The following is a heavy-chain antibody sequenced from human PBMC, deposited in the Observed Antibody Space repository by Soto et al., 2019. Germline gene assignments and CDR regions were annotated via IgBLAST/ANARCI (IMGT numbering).Heavy chain of an antibody. CDR3: AKATAPGGGAFET. J-gene: IGHJ3*02. Sequence: GGSLRLSCAASGFICSSYDMRWVSQAPGKGLEWVSTVRVGGSTHYEDSVKGRLTISRDTSKNTVYLQMNSLTAGHTAVYYCAKATAPGGGAFETCGQGTMVPVSS. CDR2: VRVGGST. D-gene: IGHD2-8*02. CDR1: GFICSSYD. V-gene: IGHV3-23*01.